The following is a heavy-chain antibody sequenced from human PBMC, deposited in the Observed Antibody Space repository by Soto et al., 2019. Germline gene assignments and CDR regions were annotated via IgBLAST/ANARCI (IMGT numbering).Heavy chain of an antibody. V-gene: IGHV1-3*01. CDR1: GYTFTSYA. CDR3: ARSIVVVTALDY. Sequence: QVQLVQSGAEVKKPGASVKVSCKASGYTFTSYAMHWVRQAPGQRLEWMGWINAGNGNTKYSQKFQGRVTITRDTSASTAYMVLRSLRSEDTAVYYCARSIVVVTALDYWGQGTLVTVSS. CDR2: INAGNGNT. D-gene: IGHD2-21*02. J-gene: IGHJ4*02.